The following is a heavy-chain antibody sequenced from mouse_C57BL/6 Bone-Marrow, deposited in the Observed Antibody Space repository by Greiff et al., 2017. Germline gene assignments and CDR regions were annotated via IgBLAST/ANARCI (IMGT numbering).Heavy chain of an antibody. Sequence: QVQLQQSGAELVKPGASVKMSCTASGYTFTTYPIEWMKQDHGKSLEWIGNFHPYNDDTKYNEKFKGKVTLTVEKSSSTVYLEVSRLTADDSAVYYCARDGWLPLDYWGQGTTLTVSS. CDR3: ARDGWLPLDY. V-gene: IGHV1-47*01. D-gene: IGHD2-3*01. CDR1: GYTFTTYP. CDR2: FHPYNDDT. J-gene: IGHJ2*01.